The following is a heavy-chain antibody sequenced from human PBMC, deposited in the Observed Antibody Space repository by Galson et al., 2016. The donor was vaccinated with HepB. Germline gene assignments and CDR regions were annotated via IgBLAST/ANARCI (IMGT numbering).Heavy chain of an antibody. V-gene: IGHV5-10-1*01. Sequence: QSGAEVEKPGESLRISCDVSGYSFTTYWISWVRQMPGEGLEWMGRIDPKDSYTNYSPSFQGHVTISVDKSISAAYLQWSSLKASDTAMYYCARMEAAAGISFMRHWGQGTLVTVSS. CDR2: IDPKDSYT. CDR3: ARMEAAAGISFMRH. CDR1: GYSFTTYW. D-gene: IGHD6-25*01. J-gene: IGHJ1*01.